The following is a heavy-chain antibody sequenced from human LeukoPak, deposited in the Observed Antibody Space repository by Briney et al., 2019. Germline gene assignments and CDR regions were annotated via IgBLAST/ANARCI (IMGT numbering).Heavy chain of an antibody. J-gene: IGHJ4*02. CDR1: GGSISSYY. V-gene: IGHV4-59*08. Sequence: PSETLSLTCTVSGGSISSYYWSWIRQPPGKGLEWIGYIYYSGSTNYNPSLKSRVTISVDTSKNQFSLKLSSVTAADTAVYYCASPNCTNGVCSYSYYFDYWAREPWSPSPQ. D-gene: IGHD2-8*01. CDR2: IYYSGST. CDR3: ASPNCTNGVCSYSYYFDY.